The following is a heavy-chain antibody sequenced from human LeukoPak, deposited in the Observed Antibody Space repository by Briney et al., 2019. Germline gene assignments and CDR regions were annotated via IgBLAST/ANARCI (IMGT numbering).Heavy chain of an antibody. J-gene: IGHJ6*03. Sequence: GESLKISCKGSGTRFTTHWIGWVRQQPGKGLEWMGIIYVGDSDTRYSPAFQGQVTISADKSISTAYLQWSSLKASDTAMYYCARLASVSWGIYPRYMDVWGKGTTVTVSS. CDR1: GTRFTTHW. V-gene: IGHV5-51*01. CDR2: IYVGDSDT. CDR3: ARLASVSWGIYPRYMDV. D-gene: IGHD3-16*01.